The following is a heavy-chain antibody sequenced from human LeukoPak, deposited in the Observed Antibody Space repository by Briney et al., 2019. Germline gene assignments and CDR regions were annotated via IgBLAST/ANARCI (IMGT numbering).Heavy chain of an antibody. J-gene: IGHJ4*02. CDR2: IYWDDDK. CDR1: GFSGRTAGVE. Sequence: DSGPTLVNPTQTLTLTCTFSGFSGRTAGVEVGWIRQPPGKGLEWLSLIYWDDDKRYSPALKSRPTTTNDTTKTQVVLTITNMDPVDTATYYCAHSLLSGYDQFDYWGQGTLVTVSS. V-gene: IGHV2-5*02. D-gene: IGHD5-12*01. CDR3: AHSLLSGYDQFDY.